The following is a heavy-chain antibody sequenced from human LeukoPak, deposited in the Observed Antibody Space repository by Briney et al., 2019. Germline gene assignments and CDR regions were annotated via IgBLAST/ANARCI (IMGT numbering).Heavy chain of an antibody. D-gene: IGHD3-22*01. V-gene: IGHV1-46*01. CDR3: ARDKRPNYYDSSGHFDY. J-gene: IGHJ4*02. CDR2: INPSGGST. CDR1: GYTFTSHY. Sequence: ASVKVSCKASGYTFTSHYMHWVRQAPGQGLEWMGIINPSGGSTSYAQKFQGRVTMTRDTSTSTVYMELSSLRSEDTAVYYCARDKRPNYYDSSGHFDYWGQGTLVTVSS.